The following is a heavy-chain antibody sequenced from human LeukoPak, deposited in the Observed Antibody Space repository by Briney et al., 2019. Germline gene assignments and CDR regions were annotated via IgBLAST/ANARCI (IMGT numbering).Heavy chain of an antibody. CDR2: INPNSGGT. Sequence: ASVKVSCKASGYTFTASYLHWVRQAPGQGLEWMGWINPNSGGTNYAQKFQGRVTMTRDTSISTAYMELSRLRSDDTAVYYCARSMMVRGVTKYFDYWGQGTLVTVSS. J-gene: IGHJ4*02. CDR3: ARSMMVRGVTKYFDY. CDR1: GYTFTASY. V-gene: IGHV1-2*02. D-gene: IGHD3-10*01.